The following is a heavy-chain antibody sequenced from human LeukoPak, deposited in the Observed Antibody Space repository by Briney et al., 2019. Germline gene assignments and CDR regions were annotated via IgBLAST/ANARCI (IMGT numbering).Heavy chain of an antibody. Sequence: PGGSLRLSCAASGFTVSSNYMSWVRQAPGKGLEWVSVIYSGGSTYYADSVKGRFTISRDNSKNTLYLQMNSLRAEDTAVYYCAMDYGGNSVRVDYWGQGTLVTVSS. CDR2: IYSGGST. CDR3: AMDYGGNSVRVDY. CDR1: GFTVSSNY. J-gene: IGHJ4*02. V-gene: IGHV3-53*01. D-gene: IGHD4-23*01.